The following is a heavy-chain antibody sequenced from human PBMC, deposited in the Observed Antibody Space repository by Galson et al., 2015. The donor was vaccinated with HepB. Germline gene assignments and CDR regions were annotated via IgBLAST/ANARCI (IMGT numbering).Heavy chain of an antibody. CDR1: GGTFSSYT. D-gene: IGHD2-15*01. V-gene: IGHV1-69*02. Sequence: SVKVSCKASGGTFSSYTISWVRQAPGQGLEWMGRIIPILGIANSAQKFQGRVTITADKSTSTAYMELSSLRSEDTAVYYCARSEGYCSGGGCYSSGMDVWGQGTTVTVSS. CDR2: IIPILGIA. J-gene: IGHJ6*02. CDR3: ARSEGYCSGGGCYSSGMDV.